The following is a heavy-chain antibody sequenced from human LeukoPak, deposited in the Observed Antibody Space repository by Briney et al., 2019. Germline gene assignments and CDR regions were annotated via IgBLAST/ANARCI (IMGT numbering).Heavy chain of an antibody. CDR2: IRYDGSNK. V-gene: IGHV3-30*02. Sequence: GGSLRLSXAASGFTFSSYGMHWVCQAPGKGLEWVAFIRYDGSNKYYADSVKGRFTISRDNSKNTLYLQMNSLRAEDTAVYYCEKGPLIRNWFDPWGQGTLVTVSS. D-gene: IGHD2-21*01. CDR1: GFTFSSYG. J-gene: IGHJ5*02. CDR3: EKGPLIRNWFDP.